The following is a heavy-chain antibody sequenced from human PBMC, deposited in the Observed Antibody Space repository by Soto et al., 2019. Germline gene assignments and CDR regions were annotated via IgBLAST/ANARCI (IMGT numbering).Heavy chain of an antibody. Sequence: SXRLSCVASGFTFTTVCMIWVRQAPGKGLDWVSCIDSNGGYTYYADSVKGRFTISSDNSQNTLYLQLNSLRVEDPALYFCGKRQRGDGFGVDFWGRGNLVTVSS. CDR3: GKRQRGDGFGVDF. CDR1: GFTFTTVC. CDR2: IDSNGGYT. V-gene: IGHV3-23*05. D-gene: IGHD3-10*01. J-gene: IGHJ4*02.